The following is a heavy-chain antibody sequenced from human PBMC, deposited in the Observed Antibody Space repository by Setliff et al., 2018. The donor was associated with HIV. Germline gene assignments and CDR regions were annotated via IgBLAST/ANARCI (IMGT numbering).Heavy chain of an antibody. D-gene: IGHD3-16*01. J-gene: IGHJ4*02. CDR3: VRAAAGLDI. V-gene: IGHV3-15*07. Sequence: GGSLRLSCAASGLTFNNAWMNWVRQAPGKGLEWVGRIKSASAGGAIDYAAPVKGRFSISRDDSENTLYLQMNSLKSEDTAIYYCVRAAAGLDIWSQKILVTVSS. CDR1: GLTFNNAW. CDR2: IKSASAGGAI.